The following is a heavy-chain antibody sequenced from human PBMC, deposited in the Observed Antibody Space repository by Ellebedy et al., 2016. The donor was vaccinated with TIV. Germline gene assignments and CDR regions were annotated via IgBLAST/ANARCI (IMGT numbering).Heavy chain of an antibody. CDR2: VYYSGSP. CDR1: GGSLSSTSYY. CDR3: ARTDPWQPIDY. D-gene: IGHD2-21*02. J-gene: IGHJ4*02. Sequence: MPSETLSLTCSVSGGSLSSTSYYWAWIRQPPGKRLEYIGSVYYSGSPYYSPSFKSRVTLSADTYKNQFSLNLRTATAADTAVYYCARTDPWQPIDYWGQGILVSVSS. V-gene: IGHV4-39*01.